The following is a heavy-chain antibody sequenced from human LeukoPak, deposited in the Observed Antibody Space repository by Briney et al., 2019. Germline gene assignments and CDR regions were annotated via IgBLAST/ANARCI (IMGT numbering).Heavy chain of an antibody. CDR3: ARPILGVGLDSHMDV. CDR1: GGSISSGDYY. Sequence: SETLSLTCTVSGGSISSGDYYWSWIRQPPGKGLEWIGYIYYSGSTYYNPSLKSRVTISVDTSKNQFSLKLSSVTAADTAVYYCARPILGVGLDSHMDVWGKGTTVTVSS. CDR2: IYYSGST. J-gene: IGHJ6*03. D-gene: IGHD1-26*01. V-gene: IGHV4-30-4*08.